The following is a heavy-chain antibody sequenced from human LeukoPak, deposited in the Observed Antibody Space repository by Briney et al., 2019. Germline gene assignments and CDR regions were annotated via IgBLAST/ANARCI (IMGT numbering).Heavy chain of an antibody. CDR3: AKSTIYDILTPFDY. Sequence: GGSLRLSCAASGFTFSSYGMHWVRQAPGKGLEWVAVISYDGSNKYYADSEKGRFTISRDNSKNTLYLQMNSLRAEDTAVYYCAKSTIYDILTPFDYWGQGTLVTVSS. CDR1: GFTFSSYG. V-gene: IGHV3-30*18. J-gene: IGHJ4*02. CDR2: ISYDGSNK. D-gene: IGHD3-9*01.